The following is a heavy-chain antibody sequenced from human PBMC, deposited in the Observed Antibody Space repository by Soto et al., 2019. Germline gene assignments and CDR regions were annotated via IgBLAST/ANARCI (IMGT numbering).Heavy chain of an antibody. Sequence: GGSLRLSCAASGFTFGSYAMHWVRQAPGKGLEWVAVISYDGSNKYYADSVKGRFTISRDNSKNTLYLQMNSLRAEDTAVYYCARDPDSSGYYVFDYWGQGTLVTVSS. V-gene: IGHV3-30-3*01. CDR3: ARDPDSSGYYVFDY. CDR1: GFTFGSYA. J-gene: IGHJ4*02. D-gene: IGHD3-22*01. CDR2: ISYDGSNK.